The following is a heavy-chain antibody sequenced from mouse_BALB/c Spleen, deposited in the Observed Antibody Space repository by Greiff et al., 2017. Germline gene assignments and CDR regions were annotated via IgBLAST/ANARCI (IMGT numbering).Heavy chain of an antibody. CDR2: INPSNGGT. Sequence: VKLMESGAELVKPGASVKLSCKASGYTFTSYYMYWVKQRPGQGLEWIGEINPSNGGTNFNEKFKSKATLTVDKSSSTAYMQLSSLTSEDSAVYYCTRWSYGYAMDYWGQGTSVTVSS. V-gene: IGHV1S81*02. CDR1: GYTFTSYY. CDR3: TRWSYGYAMDY. D-gene: IGHD1-1*01. J-gene: IGHJ4*01.